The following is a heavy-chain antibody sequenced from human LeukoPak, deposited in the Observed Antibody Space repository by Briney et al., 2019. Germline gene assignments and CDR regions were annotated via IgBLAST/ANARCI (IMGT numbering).Heavy chain of an antibody. D-gene: IGHD3-10*01. CDR2: ISSSSYI. V-gene: IGHV3-21*01. CDR3: ARDYPSYGSGSYYNVLDY. Sequence: GGSLRLSCAASVFTFSSYNMNWVRQAPGKGLEWVSSISSSSYIYYADSVKGRFTISRDNAKNSLYLQMNSLRAEDTAVYYCARDYPSYGSGSYYNVLDYWGQGTLVTVSS. CDR1: VFTFSSYN. J-gene: IGHJ4*02.